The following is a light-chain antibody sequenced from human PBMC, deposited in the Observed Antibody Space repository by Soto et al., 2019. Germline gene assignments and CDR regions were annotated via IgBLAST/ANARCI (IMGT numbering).Light chain of an antibody. CDR1: SSDIGAYDY. J-gene: IGLJ2*01. Sequence: QSALTQPASVSGSPGQSITISCTGTSSDIGAYDYVSWYQQHPGKAPKLMIFEVSDRPSGASIRFSGSKSGNTASLTITGLQAEDEASYYCSSYTITHIPVIFGGGTQLTVL. CDR3: SSYTITHIPVI. V-gene: IGLV2-14*01. CDR2: EVS.